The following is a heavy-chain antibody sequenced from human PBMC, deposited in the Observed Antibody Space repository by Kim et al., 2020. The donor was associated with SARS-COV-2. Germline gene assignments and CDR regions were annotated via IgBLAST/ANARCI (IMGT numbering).Heavy chain of an antibody. CDR2: SSGSGLTT. Sequence: GGSLRLSCAASGFIFKNFVMNWVRRAPGKGLEWVSSSSGSGLTTYYSDSVKGRFTISRDNSKNTLYLQMDSLGVEDTAVYFCARHDAVQNPPFFVFGGQGSLVAVVS. J-gene: IGHJ1*01. CDR3: ARHDAVQNPPFFVF. D-gene: IGHD1-1*01. CDR1: GFIFKNFV. V-gene: IGHV3-23*01.